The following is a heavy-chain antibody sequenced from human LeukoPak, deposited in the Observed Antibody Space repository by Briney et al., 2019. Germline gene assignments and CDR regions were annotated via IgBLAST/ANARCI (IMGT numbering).Heavy chain of an antibody. D-gene: IGHD3-10*01. CDR3: AKSNGYGLVDI. Sequence: PSETLSLTCAVSGDSISSDYWSWVRQPPGKGLEWIGYIYYTGSTNYNPSLKSRVTISLDTSRNQFSLKLNSVTAADTAVYYCAKSNGYGLVDIWGQGTMVTVSS. V-gene: IGHV4-59*12. CDR2: IYYTGST. CDR1: GDSISSDY. J-gene: IGHJ3*02.